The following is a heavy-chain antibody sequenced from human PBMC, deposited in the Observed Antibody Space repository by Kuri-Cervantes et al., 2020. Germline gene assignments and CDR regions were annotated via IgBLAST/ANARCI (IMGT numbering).Heavy chain of an antibody. V-gene: IGHV3-7*01. CDR1: GFTFSSYW. J-gene: IGHJ4*02. Sequence: GESLKISCAASGFTFSSYWMSWVRQAPGKGLEWVANIKQDGSEKYYVDSVKGRFTISRDNAKNSLYLQMNSLRAEDTAVYYCARGTTIFGVVIIPFDYWGQGTLVTVSS. D-gene: IGHD3-3*01. CDR3: ARGTTIFGVVIIPFDY. CDR2: IKQDGSEK.